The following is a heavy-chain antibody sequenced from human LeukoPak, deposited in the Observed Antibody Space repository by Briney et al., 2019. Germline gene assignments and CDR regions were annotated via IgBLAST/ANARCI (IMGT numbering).Heavy chain of an antibody. Sequence: SETLSLTCTVSGGSISSYYWSWIRQPPGKGLEWIGYIYYSGSTNYNPSLKSRVTISVDTSKNQFSLKLSSVTAADTAVYYCARRVKQQLVGGAFDIWGQGTMVTVSS. CDR2: IYYSGST. D-gene: IGHD6-13*01. J-gene: IGHJ3*02. CDR1: GGSISSYY. V-gene: IGHV4-59*08. CDR3: ARRVKQQLVGGAFDI.